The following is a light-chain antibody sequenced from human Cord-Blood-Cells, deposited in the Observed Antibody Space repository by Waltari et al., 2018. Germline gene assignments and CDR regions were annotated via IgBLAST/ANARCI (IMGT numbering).Light chain of an antibody. CDR3: QQSYSTPPVG. Sequence: IQMTQSPSSLSASVGDRVTITCRASQGISSYLNWYQQKPGKAPKILIYAAFSLQSGVPSRFSVSGSWTEFTLTITSLQPEDFATYYCQQSYSTPPVGFGPGTKVDIK. V-gene: IGKV1-39*01. J-gene: IGKJ3*01. CDR2: AAF. CDR1: QGISSY.